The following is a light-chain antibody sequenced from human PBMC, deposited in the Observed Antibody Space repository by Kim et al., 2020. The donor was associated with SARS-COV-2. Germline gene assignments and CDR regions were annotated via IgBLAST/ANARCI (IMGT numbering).Light chain of an antibody. V-gene: IGLV3-21*04. CDR2: YDS. CDR3: QVWDSSSDHWV. CDR1: NIGRKG. J-gene: IGLJ3*02. Sequence: SYELTQPPSASVAPGKTARITCGGNNIGRKGVHWYQQKPGQAPVLVIYYDSDRPSGIPERFSGSNFGNTATLTISRVEAGDEADYYCQVWDSSSDHWVFG.